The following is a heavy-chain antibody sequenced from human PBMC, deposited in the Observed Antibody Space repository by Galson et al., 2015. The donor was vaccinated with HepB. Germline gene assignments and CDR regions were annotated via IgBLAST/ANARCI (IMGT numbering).Heavy chain of an antibody. D-gene: IGHD2-15*01. Sequence: SLRLSCADSGFTFSRHTVSWVRQTPGQGLQWLSYISTNGANIHYADSVKGRLTVARDNAKNTVFLQMNSLRAEDTAVYYCATVLFGSGAYWTFEMWGQGTLVTVSS. J-gene: IGHJ3*02. CDR1: GFTFSRHT. CDR3: ATVLFGSGAYWTFEM. CDR2: ISTNGANI. V-gene: IGHV3-48*04.